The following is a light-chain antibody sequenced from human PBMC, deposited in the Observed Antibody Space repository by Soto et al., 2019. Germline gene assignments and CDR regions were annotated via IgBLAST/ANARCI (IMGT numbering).Light chain of an antibody. J-gene: IGLJ1*01. CDR3: QSYDSSLSDYV. CDR1: SSNIGSNT. Sequence: QSALTQPPSASGTPGQRVTISCSGSSSNIGSNTVNWYQQLPGTAPKLVIYNNNQRPSGVPDRFSGSNSGTSASLAITGLQAGDEADYYCQSYDSSLSDYVFGNGTKVTVL. CDR2: NNN. V-gene: IGLV1-44*01.